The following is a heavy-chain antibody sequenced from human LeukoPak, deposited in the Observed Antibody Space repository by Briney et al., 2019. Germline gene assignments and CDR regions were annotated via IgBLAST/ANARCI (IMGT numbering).Heavy chain of an antibody. CDR2: ITPIFGTA. J-gene: IGHJ6*03. CDR3: ARAKTSLYSGYDYYYYYYMDV. V-gene: IGHV1-69*06. Sequence: SVKVSCKASGYTFTSYGISWVRQAPGQGLEWMGGITPIFGTANYAQKFQGRVTITADKSTSTAYMELSSLRSEDTAVYYCARAKTSLYSGYDYYYYYYMDVWGKGTTVTVSS. CDR1: GYTFTSYG. D-gene: IGHD5-12*01.